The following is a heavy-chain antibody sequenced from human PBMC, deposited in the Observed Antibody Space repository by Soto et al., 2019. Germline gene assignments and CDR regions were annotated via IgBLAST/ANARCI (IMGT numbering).Heavy chain of an antibody. CDR1: GFTFSSYW. J-gene: IGHJ6*03. Sequence: GGSLRLSCAASGFTFSSYWMHWVRQAPGKGLVWVSRINSDGSSTSYADSVKGRFTISRDNAKNTLYLQMNSLRAEDTAVYYCARGEVVATSWDYYYYMDVWGKGTTGTVSS. D-gene: IGHD5-12*01. V-gene: IGHV3-74*01. CDR3: ARGEVVATSWDYYYYMDV. CDR2: INSDGSST.